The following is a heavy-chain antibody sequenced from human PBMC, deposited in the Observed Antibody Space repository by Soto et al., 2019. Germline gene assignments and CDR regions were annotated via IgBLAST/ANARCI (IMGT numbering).Heavy chain of an antibody. Sequence: QVQLQESGPGLVKPSQTLSLTCTVSGGSISSGGYYWSWIRQHPGKGLEWIGYIYYSGSTYYNPSLKSRDTISVDTSKNQFSLKLSSVTAADTAVYYCARSGGYCSSTSCYGPYYYYMDVWGKGTTVTVSS. CDR1: GGSISSGGYY. CDR2: IYYSGST. J-gene: IGHJ6*03. D-gene: IGHD2-2*01. V-gene: IGHV4-31*03. CDR3: ARSGGYCSSTSCYGPYYYYMDV.